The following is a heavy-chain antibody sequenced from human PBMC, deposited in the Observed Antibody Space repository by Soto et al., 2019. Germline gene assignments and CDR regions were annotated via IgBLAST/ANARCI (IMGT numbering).Heavy chain of an antibody. CDR3: ARDFQRQWLVQVLHY. J-gene: IGHJ4*02. D-gene: IGHD6-19*01. CDR2: ISYDGSNK. CDR1: GFTFSSYA. Sequence: PGGSLRLSCAASGFTFSSYAMHWVRQAPGKGLEWVAVISYDGSNKYYADSVKGRFTISRDNSKNTLYLQMNSLRAEDTAVYYCARDFQRQWLVQVLHYWGQGTLVTVSS. V-gene: IGHV3-30-3*01.